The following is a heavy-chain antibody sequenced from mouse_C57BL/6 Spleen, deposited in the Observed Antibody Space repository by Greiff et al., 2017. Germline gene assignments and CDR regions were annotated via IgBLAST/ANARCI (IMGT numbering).Heavy chain of an antibody. CDR3: ARRDDYDYAMDY. CDR1: GFTFSSYG. D-gene: IGHD2-4*01. V-gene: IGHV5-6*02. CDR2: ISSGGSYT. Sequence: EVMLVESGGDLVKPGGSLKLSCAASGFTFSSYGMSWVRQTPDKRLEWVATISSGGSYTYYPDSVKGRFTISRDNAKNTLYLQMSSLKSEDTAMYYCARRDDYDYAMDYWGQGTSVTVSS. J-gene: IGHJ4*01.